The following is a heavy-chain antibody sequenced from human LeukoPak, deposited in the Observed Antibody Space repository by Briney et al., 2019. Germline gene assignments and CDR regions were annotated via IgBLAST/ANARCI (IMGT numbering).Heavy chain of an antibody. CDR3: ERRRYYDGSGYLE. CDR2: IYYSGRT. CDR1: GDSVSRSDSY. Sequence: KPSETLSLTCSVSGDSVSRSDSYWDWIRQPPGKGLEWIGTIYYSGRTYYSPSLKSRVTMSVDPSNNQFSLNLRSVTAADTALYYCERRRYYDGSGYLEWGQGTLLSVSS. D-gene: IGHD3-22*01. J-gene: IGHJ1*01. V-gene: IGHV4-39*01.